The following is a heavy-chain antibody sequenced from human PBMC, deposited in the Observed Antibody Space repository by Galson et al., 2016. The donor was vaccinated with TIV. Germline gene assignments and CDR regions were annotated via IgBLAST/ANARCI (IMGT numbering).Heavy chain of an antibody. CDR1: GFTFSSYA. CDR2: SSTSGRTT. Sequence: SLRLSCAASGFTFSSYAMSWVRQAPGKGLEWVSASSTSGRTTYYADSVKGRFTISRDNPKNTLYLQMSSLRAEDTAVYFCAKMDSSGFDDVRRFDFWGQGTLATVSS. D-gene: IGHD3-22*01. CDR3: AKMDSSGFDDVRRFDF. V-gene: IGHV3-23*01. J-gene: IGHJ4*02.